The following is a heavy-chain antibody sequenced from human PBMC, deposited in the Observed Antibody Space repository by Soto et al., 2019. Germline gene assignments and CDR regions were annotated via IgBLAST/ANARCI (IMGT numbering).Heavy chain of an antibody. D-gene: IGHD3-10*01. V-gene: IGHV4-4*02. Sequence: SETLSLTCAVSGGSISSSNWWSLVRQPPGKGLEWIGEIYHSGSTNYNPSLKSRVTISVDKSKNQFSLKLSSVTAADTAVYYCASAPMVRGTTDYWGQGTLVTIS. CDR3: ASAPMVRGTTDY. J-gene: IGHJ4*02. CDR2: IYHSGST. CDR1: GGSISSSNW.